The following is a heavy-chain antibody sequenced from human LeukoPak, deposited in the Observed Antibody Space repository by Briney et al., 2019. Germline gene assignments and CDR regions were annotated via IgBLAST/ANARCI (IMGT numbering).Heavy chain of an antibody. CDR2: ISGSGHDI. Sequence: SGGSLRLSCAASGFTFSDSYMTWVRQAPGKGVEWVAYISGSGHDINYSDSVKGRFTISRDNAKNSLYLQMNSLRAEDTAVYYCARLFRDVTTFDYWGQGTLVTVSS. D-gene: IGHD1-1*01. CDR1: GFTFSDSY. J-gene: IGHJ4*02. V-gene: IGHV3-11*04. CDR3: ARLFRDVTTFDY.